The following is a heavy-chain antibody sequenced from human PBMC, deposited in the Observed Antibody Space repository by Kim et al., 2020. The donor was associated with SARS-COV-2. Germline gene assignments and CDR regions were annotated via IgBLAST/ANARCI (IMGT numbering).Heavy chain of an antibody. D-gene: IGHD5-12*01. J-gene: IGHJ4*02. V-gene: IGHV3-23*01. CDR3: AKDWRWLQFEY. CDR2: T. Sequence: TYYADAVRGRFTISRDNSNNMLYLQMNSLRAEDTAVYYCAKDWRWLQFEYWGQGTLVTVSS.